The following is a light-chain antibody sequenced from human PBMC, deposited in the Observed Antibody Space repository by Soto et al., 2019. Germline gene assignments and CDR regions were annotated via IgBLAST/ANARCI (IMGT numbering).Light chain of an antibody. CDR1: QSVGRH. CDR3: QQRNNWPPAT. J-gene: IGKJ4*01. CDR2: DAS. V-gene: IGKV3-11*01. Sequence: EIVLTQSPATLSLSPGERATLSCRASQSVGRHLAWYQQKPGQAPRLLIFDASNRATGVPARFSGSGSGTDFTLSISSLEPDDFAVYYCQQRNNWPPATFGGGTKVEIK.